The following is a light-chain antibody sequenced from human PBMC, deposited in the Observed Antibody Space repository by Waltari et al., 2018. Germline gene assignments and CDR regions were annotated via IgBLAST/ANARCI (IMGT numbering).Light chain of an antibody. CDR3: QSYDTSLSGSRV. CDR2: DNT. CDR1: SSNIGAGFE. Sequence: QSVLTQPPSVSGAPGQRVTISCTGSSSNIGAGFEVHWYQQVPGAAPRLLIFDNTNRPSGVPDRFSGSTSGTSASLAITGLQAEDEADYYCQSYDTSLSGSRVFGGGTKLTVL. J-gene: IGLJ3*02. V-gene: IGLV1-40*01.